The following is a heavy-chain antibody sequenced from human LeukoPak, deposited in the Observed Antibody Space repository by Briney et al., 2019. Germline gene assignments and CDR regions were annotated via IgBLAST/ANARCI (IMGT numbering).Heavy chain of an antibody. D-gene: IGHD2-2*01. J-gene: IGHJ3*02. CDR3: ARVMAAIWPHDAFDI. CDR1: GYSISSGYY. CDR2: IYHSGST. Sequence: ETLSLTCTVSGYSISSGYYWGWIRQPPGKGLEWIGSIYHSGSTYYNPSLKSRVTISVDTSKNQFSLKLSSVTAADTAVYYCARVMAAIWPHDAFDIWGQGTMVTVSS. V-gene: IGHV4-38-2*02.